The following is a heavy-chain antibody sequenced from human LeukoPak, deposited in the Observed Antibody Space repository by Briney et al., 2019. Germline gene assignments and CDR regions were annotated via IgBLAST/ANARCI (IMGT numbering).Heavy chain of an antibody. CDR1: GGSISSSSYY. Sequence: SETLSLTCTVSGGSISSSSYYWGWIRQPPGKGLEWIGSIYYSGSTYYNPSLKSRVTISVDTSKNQFSLKLSSVTAADTAVYYCARGLGAVDVWGQGTTVTVSS. CDR3: ARGLGAVDV. D-gene: IGHD1-26*01. J-gene: IGHJ6*02. V-gene: IGHV4-39*01. CDR2: IYYSGST.